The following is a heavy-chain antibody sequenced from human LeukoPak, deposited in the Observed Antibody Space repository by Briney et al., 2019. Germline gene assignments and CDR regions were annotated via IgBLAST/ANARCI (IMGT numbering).Heavy chain of an antibody. D-gene: IGHD4-11*01. Sequence: SGPTLVKPTQTLTLTCTFSGFSISTSGMYVGWIRQPPGKALEWLALIYWNDDKRYSPSLKSRLTITKDTSKNQVVLTMTNMDPVDTATYYCAHRNSDYRAFDIWGQGTMVTVSS. CDR2: IYWNDDK. CDR3: AHRNSDYRAFDI. J-gene: IGHJ3*02. CDR1: GFSISTSGMY. V-gene: IGHV2-5*01.